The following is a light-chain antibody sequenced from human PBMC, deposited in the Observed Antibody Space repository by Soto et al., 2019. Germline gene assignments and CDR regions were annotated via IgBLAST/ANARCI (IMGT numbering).Light chain of an antibody. Sequence: EIVLTQSPGTLSLSPGERATLSCRASQSVSSSYLAWYQQKPGQAPRLLIYGASSRATGIPDRFSGGGSGTDFTLTISRLEPEDFATYYCQQYNSYSWTFGQGTKVDIK. CDR3: QQYNSYSWT. CDR2: GAS. J-gene: IGKJ1*01. CDR1: QSVSSSY. V-gene: IGKV3-20*01.